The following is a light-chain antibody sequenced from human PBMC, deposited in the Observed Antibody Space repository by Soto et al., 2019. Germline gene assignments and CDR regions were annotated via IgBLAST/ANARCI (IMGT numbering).Light chain of an antibody. Sequence: EIVLTQSPGTLSLSPGERATLSCRASQSVTSNYLAWYQQNPGQAPRLLIFGASIRDTGIPDRFSGSGSGTDFTLTISRLESEDFAVYYCQQYGSSPGTFGQGTKVE. CDR1: QSVTSNY. CDR2: GAS. J-gene: IGKJ1*01. CDR3: QQYGSSPGT. V-gene: IGKV3-20*01.